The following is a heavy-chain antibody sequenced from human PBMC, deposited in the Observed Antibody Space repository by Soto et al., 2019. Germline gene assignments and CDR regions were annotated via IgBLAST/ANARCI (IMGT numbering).Heavy chain of an antibody. V-gene: IGHV4-59*01. D-gene: IGHD3-9*01. CDR2: IYYSGST. Sequence: PSETLSLTCPVSGGSISSYYLSWIRQPPGKGLEWIGYIYYSGSTNYNPSLKSRVTISVDTSKNQFSLKLSSVTAADTAVYYCARGTYYDILTGYYGPLYYYYYMDVWGKGTTVTVSS. CDR3: ARGTYYDILTGYYGPLYYYYYMDV. CDR1: GGSISSYY. J-gene: IGHJ6*03.